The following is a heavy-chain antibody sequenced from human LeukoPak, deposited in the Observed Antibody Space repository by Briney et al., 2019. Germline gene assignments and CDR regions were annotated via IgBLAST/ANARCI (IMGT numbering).Heavy chain of an antibody. Sequence: GGSLRLSCAASGFTVSSNYMSWVRQAPGKGLKWISVLYSGGSPYYADSVRGRFTISRDNSKNTLYLQMNSLRAEGTAIYYCARVVVLGANRYFDYWGQGALVTVSS. CDR2: LYSGGSP. J-gene: IGHJ4*02. CDR3: ARVVVLGANRYFDY. CDR1: GFTVSSNY. D-gene: IGHD1-26*01. V-gene: IGHV3-53*01.